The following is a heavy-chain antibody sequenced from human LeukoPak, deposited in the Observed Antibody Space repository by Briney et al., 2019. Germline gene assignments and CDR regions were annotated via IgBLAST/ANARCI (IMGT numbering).Heavy chain of an antibody. J-gene: IGHJ2*01. CDR2: IQENVGEK. Sequence: GGSLRLSCAASGFTFSSYWMSWVRQAPGKGLEWVADIQENVGEKDYIDSVTGRFTISRDNAKNSLSLQMNSLRVEDTAVYYCARDRRYGSGNYFHYWYFDLWGRGTQVTVSS. CDR1: GFTFSSYW. V-gene: IGHV3-7*04. CDR3: ARDRRYGSGNYFHYWYFDL. D-gene: IGHD3-10*01.